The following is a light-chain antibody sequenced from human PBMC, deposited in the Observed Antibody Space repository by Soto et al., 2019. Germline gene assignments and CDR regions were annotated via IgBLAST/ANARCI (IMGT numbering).Light chain of an antibody. J-gene: IGKJ4*01. CDR2: RAS. V-gene: IGKV3-20*01. CDR1: QSVRNW. CDR3: QQYGSSPLT. Sequence: TQSPSTLFASVGDRVTITCRASQSVRNWLAWYQQKPGQAPKVLIYRASSRDTGIPDRFSGSGSGTDFTLTISRLEPEDFEVYYCQQYGSSPLTFGGGTKVDIK.